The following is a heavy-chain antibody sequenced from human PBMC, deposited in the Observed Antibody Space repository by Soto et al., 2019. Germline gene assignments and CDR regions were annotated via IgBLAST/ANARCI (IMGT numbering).Heavy chain of an antibody. CDR3: AKALSEGYFDWLLFTGSYGMDV. Sequence: GGSLRLSCAASGFTFSSYGMHWVRQAPGKGLEWVAVISYDGSNKYYADSVKGRFTISRDNSKNTLYLQMNSLRAEDTAVYYCAKALSEGYFDWLLFTGSYGMDVWGQGTTVTVSS. V-gene: IGHV3-30*18. D-gene: IGHD3-9*01. CDR1: GFTFSSYG. CDR2: ISYDGSNK. J-gene: IGHJ6*02.